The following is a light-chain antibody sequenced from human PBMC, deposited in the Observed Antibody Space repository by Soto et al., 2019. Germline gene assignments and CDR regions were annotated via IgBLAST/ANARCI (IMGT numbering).Light chain of an antibody. CDR1: SSNIGINA. CDR2: YDD. CDR3: AAWDDSLNGVV. J-gene: IGLJ2*01. V-gene: IGLV1-36*01. Sequence: QSVLTQPPSVSEAPRQRVTISCSGSSSNIGINAVNWYQQLPGKAPKLLIYYDDLLPSGVSDRFSGSNSGTSASLAISGLQSEDEADYYCAAWDDSLNGVVFGGGTKLTVL.